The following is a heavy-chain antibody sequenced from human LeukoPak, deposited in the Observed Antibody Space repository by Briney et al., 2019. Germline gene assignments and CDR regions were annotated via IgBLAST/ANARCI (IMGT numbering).Heavy chain of an antibody. D-gene: IGHD6-13*01. CDR3: ARYSSSWVGIDY. CDR2: IYYSGST. CDR1: GGSISSYY. J-gene: IGHJ4*02. Sequence: SETLSLTCTVSGGSISSYYWSWIRQPPGKGLEWIGYIYYSGSTNYNPSLKSRVTISVDTSKNQLSLKLSSVTAADTAVYYCARYSSSWVGIDYWGQGTLVTVSS. V-gene: IGHV4-59*08.